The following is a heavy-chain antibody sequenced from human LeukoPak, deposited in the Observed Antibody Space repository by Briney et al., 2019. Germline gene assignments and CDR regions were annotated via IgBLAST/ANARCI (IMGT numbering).Heavy chain of an antibody. CDR3: ARVIRGFGGLDY. CDR1: GFTFSSYA. CDR2: ISYDGSNK. D-gene: IGHD3-10*01. Sequence: PGGYLRLSCAASGFTFSSYAMHWVRQAPGKGLEWVAVISYDGSNKYYADSVKGRFPISRDNSKSTLPLQMNSLRAEDTAVYYCARVIRGFGGLDYWGQGPLVTVCS. V-gene: IGHV3-30-3*01. J-gene: IGHJ4*02.